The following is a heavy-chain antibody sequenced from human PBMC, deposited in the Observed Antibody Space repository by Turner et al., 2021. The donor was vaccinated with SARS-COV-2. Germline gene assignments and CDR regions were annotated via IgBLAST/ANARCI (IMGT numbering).Heavy chain of an antibody. D-gene: IGHD3-10*01. Sequence: QVQLVESGGGVVQPGRSLRLPCAASGFTLSSYVMHWVRQAPGKGLEWVAVISYDGSNKYYADAVKGRFTISRDNSKNTLYLQMNSLGAEDTAVYYCARDSGDFDYWGQGTLVTVSS. CDR2: ISYDGSNK. J-gene: IGHJ4*02. V-gene: IGHV3-30-3*01. CDR3: ARDSGDFDY. CDR1: GFTLSSYV.